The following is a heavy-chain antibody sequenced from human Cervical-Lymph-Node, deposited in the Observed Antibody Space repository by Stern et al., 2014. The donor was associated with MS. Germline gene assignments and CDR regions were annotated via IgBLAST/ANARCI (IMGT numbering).Heavy chain of an antibody. V-gene: IGHV1-46*03. CDR3: AREGADNDAFDV. CDR1: GYTFIDYY. J-gene: IGHJ3*01. Sequence: VQLVESGAEVKKPGASVTVSCRTSGYTFIDYYIHWVRQAPGQGLEWMGIINLSDGATTYAQKFQGRVTMTRDTSTNTAYMQRGSLTAEDTAVFFCAREGADNDAFDVWGQGTMVTVSS. D-gene: IGHD1-26*01. CDR2: INLSDGAT.